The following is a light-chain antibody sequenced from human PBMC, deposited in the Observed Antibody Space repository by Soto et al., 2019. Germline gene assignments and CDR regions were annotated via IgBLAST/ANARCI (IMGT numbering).Light chain of an antibody. V-gene: IGKV3-20*01. CDR3: QQYGSIPWT. J-gene: IGKJ1*01. Sequence: EIVLTQSPGTLSLSPGERATLSCRASQSVCSSYLAWYQQKPGQAPRLLIYGASSRATGIPDRFSGSGSGTDFTLTISRLEPEDFAVYYCQQYGSIPWTFGQGTKVDIK. CDR1: QSVCSSY. CDR2: GAS.